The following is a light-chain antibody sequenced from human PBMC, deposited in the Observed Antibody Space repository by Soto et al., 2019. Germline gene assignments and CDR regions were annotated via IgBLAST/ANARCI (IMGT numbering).Light chain of an antibody. Sequence: SYELTQPPSVSVAPGQTASIICGGDNIGGRSVHWYQQKPGQAPVVVVDHDSDRPSGIPERFSGSNSGNMATLTISRVEAGDEAVYHCQVWDYSTDDVVFGGGTKLTVL. J-gene: IGLJ2*01. CDR1: NIGGRS. CDR2: HDS. CDR3: QVWDYSTDDVV. V-gene: IGLV3-21*02.